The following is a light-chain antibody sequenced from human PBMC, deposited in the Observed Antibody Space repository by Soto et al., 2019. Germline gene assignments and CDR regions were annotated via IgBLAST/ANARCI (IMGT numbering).Light chain of an antibody. Sequence: EIVMTQSPATLSLSPGERATLSCRASQSVSSNLAWYQQKPGQAPRLLIYGASTWATGVPARFSGSGSGTEFTLTISSLQSEDFAVYYCQQYNNWPITFGQGTRLEIK. CDR2: GAS. J-gene: IGKJ5*01. V-gene: IGKV3-15*01. CDR1: QSVSSN. CDR3: QQYNNWPIT.